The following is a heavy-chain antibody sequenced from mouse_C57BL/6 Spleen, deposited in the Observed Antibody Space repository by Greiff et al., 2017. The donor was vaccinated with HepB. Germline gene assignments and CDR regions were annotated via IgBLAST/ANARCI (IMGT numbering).Heavy chain of an antibody. J-gene: IGHJ3*01. Sequence: EVQVVESGGGLVKPGGSLKLSCAASGFTFSSYAMSWVRQTPEKRLEWVATISDGGSYTYYPDNVKGRFTISRDNAKNNLYLQMSHLKSEDTAMYYCASTVVDPFAYWGQGTLVTVSA. CDR1: GFTFSSYA. CDR3: ASTVVDPFAY. CDR2: ISDGGSYT. D-gene: IGHD1-1*01. V-gene: IGHV5-4*01.